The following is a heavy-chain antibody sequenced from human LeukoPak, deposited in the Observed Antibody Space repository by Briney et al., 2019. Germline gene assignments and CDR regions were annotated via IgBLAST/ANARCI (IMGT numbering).Heavy chain of an antibody. V-gene: IGHV4-4*09. CDR2: IYSSGST. CDR1: GGSISSYY. D-gene: IGHD3-22*01. J-gene: IGHJ6*03. Sequence: SETLSLTCTVSGGSISSYYWSWIRQPPGKGLEWIGDIYSSGSTNYNPSLKRRVTISVDTSKNQFSLQLSSVTAADTAVYYCARLSQVGDSSGYRDYYYMDVWGKGTTVTVSS. CDR3: ARLSQVGDSSGYRDYYYMDV.